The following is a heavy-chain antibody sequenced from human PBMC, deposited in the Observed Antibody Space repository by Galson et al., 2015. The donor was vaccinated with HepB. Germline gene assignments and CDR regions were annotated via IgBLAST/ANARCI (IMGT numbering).Heavy chain of an antibody. Sequence: SLRLSCAASGFIFSTYTFNWVRRAPGKDLEWISYISSTGTNIYYADSVKGRFTISRDNAENSLSLQMSSLRDEDTAVYYCVRVAIDTTIFRGYWYFDLWGRGTLVTVSS. CDR3: VRVAIDTTIFRGYWYFDL. J-gene: IGHJ2*01. CDR2: ISSTGTNI. V-gene: IGHV3-48*02. CDR1: GFIFSTYT. D-gene: IGHD5-18*01.